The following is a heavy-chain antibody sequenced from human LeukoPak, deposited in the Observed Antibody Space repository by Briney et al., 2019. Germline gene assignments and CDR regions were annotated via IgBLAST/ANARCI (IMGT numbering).Heavy chain of an antibody. CDR1: GFSFNSHS. CDR3: AKGVRYFVDY. V-gene: IGHV3-23*01. Sequence: GGSLRLSCAASGFSFNSHSMNWVRQAPGKGLEWVSAISGSGGSTYYADSVKGRFTISRDNSKNTLYLQMNSLRAEDTAVYYCAKGVRYFVDYWGQGTLVTVSS. CDR2: ISGSGGST. J-gene: IGHJ4*02. D-gene: IGHD3-9*01.